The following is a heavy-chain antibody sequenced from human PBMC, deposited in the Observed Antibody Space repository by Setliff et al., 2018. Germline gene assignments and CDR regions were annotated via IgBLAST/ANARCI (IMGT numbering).Heavy chain of an antibody. J-gene: IGHJ4*02. Sequence: SETLSLTCAVYGESFSGHYWSWIRQPPGKGLEWIGGINHSGSTNYNPSLKSRVTISVDTSKNQFSLKLSSVAAADTAVYYCARGFDVCGGGACYTDGPYYFDYWGLGTLVTVSS. CDR2: INHSGST. CDR3: ARGFDVCGGGACYTDGPYYFDY. V-gene: IGHV4-34*01. D-gene: IGHD2-21*02. CDR1: GESFSGHY.